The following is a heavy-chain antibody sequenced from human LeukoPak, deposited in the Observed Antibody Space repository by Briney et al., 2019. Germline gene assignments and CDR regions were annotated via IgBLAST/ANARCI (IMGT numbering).Heavy chain of an antibody. J-gene: IGHJ4*02. CDR3: AKRGVVIRVILVGFHKEAYYFDS. CDR2: ISNDGGGT. Sequence: GGSLRLSCAASGFIFNNYGLIWVRQAPGKGLEWVSAISNDGGGTTYADFVNGRFTISRDNSKNTLYLQMNSLRAEDTAVYFCAKRGVVIRVILVGFHKEAYYFDSWGQGALVIVSS. V-gene: IGHV3-23*01. D-gene: IGHD3-22*01. CDR1: GFIFNNYG.